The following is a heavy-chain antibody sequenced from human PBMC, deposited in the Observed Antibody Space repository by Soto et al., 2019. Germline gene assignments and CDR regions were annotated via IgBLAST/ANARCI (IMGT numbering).Heavy chain of an antibody. CDR2: INHSGST. Sequence: TLSLTCAVYGGSVSGYYWSWIRQPPGKGLEWIGEINHSGSTNYNPSLKSRVTISVDTSKNQFSLKLSSVTAADTAVYYCACRILYYRHPVYWGQGTLVTV. J-gene: IGHJ4*02. V-gene: IGHV4-34*01. CDR1: GGSVSGYY. D-gene: IGHD2-8*01. CDR3: ACRILYYRHPVY.